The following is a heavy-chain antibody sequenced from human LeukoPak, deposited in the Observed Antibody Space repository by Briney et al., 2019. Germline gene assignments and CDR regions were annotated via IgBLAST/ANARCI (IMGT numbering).Heavy chain of an antibody. J-gene: IGHJ4*02. CDR1: GFTFSSYA. V-gene: IGHV3-23*01. CDR3: AKTDCSGGSCYFDY. Sequence: GGSLRLSCAASGFTFSSYAMSWVRQAPGKGLEWVSAISGSGGGTYYADSVKGRFTISRDNSKNTLYLQMYSLRAEDTAVYYCAKTDCSGGSCYFDYWGQGTLVTVSS. CDR2: ISGSGGGT. D-gene: IGHD2-15*01.